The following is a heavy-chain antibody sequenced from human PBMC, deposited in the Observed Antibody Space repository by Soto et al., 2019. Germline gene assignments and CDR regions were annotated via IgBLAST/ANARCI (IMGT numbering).Heavy chain of an antibody. D-gene: IGHD3-10*01. CDR1: GFTFSSYA. CDR3: AKGEILLWFGELLPNWFDP. V-gene: IGHV3-23*01. J-gene: IGHJ5*02. CDR2: ISGSGGST. Sequence: EVQLLESGGGLVQPGGSLRLSCAASGFTFSSYAMSWVRQAPGKGLEWVSAISGSGGSTYYADSVKGRFTISRDNSKNTLYLQMNSLTAEDTAVYYCAKGEILLWFGELLPNWFDPWGQGTLVTVSS.